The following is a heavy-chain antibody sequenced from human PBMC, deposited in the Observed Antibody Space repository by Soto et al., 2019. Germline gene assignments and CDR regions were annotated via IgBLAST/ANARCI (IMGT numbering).Heavy chain of an antibody. V-gene: IGHV3-21*06. CDR1: GFTFSSDS. D-gene: IGHD2-15*01. CDR2: ISSSSSNI. Sequence: EVQLVESGGGLVKPGGSLRLSCAASGFTFSSDSMNWVRQAPGKGLEWVSSISSSSSNIYYADAVKGRFTMSRDNAKNLVYRKMNGLGAEDTAVDYCAEDGGRGGGGYFDLWGRGTLVTVSS. CDR3: AEDGGRGGGGYFDL. J-gene: IGHJ2*01.